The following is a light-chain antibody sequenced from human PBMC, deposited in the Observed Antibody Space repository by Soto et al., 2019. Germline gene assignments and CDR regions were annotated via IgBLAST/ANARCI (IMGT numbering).Light chain of an antibody. J-gene: IGLJ1*01. CDR3: GSWDSSLSAYV. CDR2: DDN. Sequence: QSVLTQPPSASGTPGQIVAISCSGSSSNIGSNTVTWYQQLPGTAPKLLIYDDNKRPSGIPDRFSGSKSGTSATLGITGFQTGDEADYYCGSWDSSLSAYVFGTGTKLTVL. V-gene: IGLV1-51*01. CDR1: SSNIGSNT.